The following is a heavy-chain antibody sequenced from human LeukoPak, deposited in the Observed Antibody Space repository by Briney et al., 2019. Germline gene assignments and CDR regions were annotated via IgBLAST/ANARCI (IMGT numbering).Heavy chain of an antibody. CDR2: INHSGST. J-gene: IGHJ6*03. Sequence: SETLSLTCTVSGGSISSYFWSWIRQPPGKGLEWIGEINHSGSTNYNPSLKSRVTISVDTSKNQFSLKLSSVTAADTAVYYCARHGRCSSTSCYLTQEYYYYYMDVWGKGTTVTISS. CDR3: ARHGRCSSTSCYLTQEYYYYYMDV. CDR1: GGSISSYF. D-gene: IGHD2-2*01. V-gene: IGHV4-34*01.